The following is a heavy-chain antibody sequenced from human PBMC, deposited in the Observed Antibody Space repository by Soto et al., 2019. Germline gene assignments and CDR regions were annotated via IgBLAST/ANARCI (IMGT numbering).Heavy chain of an antibody. CDR3: ARESEDLTSNFDY. CDR2: ISSTTNYI. J-gene: IGHJ4*02. Sequence: PGGSLRLSCAASGFTFTRYSMNWVRQVPGKGLEWVSSISSTTNYIYYRDSMKGRFSISRDNAKNSLYLEMNSLRAEDTAVYYCARESEDLTSNFDYWGQGTLVTVSS. CDR1: GFTFTRYS. V-gene: IGHV3-21*06.